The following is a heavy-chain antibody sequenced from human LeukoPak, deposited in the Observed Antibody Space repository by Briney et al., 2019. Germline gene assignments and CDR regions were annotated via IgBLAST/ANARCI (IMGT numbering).Heavy chain of an antibody. D-gene: IGHD2-2*02. V-gene: IGHV1-46*01. CDR2: INPSGGST. CDR3: ARDDYCSSTSCYRTNDAFDI. CDR1: GYTFTSYY. J-gene: IGHJ3*02. Sequence: GGSLRLSCAASGYTFTSYYMHWVRQAPGQGLEWMGIINPSGGSTSYAQKFQGRVTMTRDTSTSTVYMELSSLRSEDTAVYYCARDDYCSSTSCYRTNDAFDIWGQGTMVTVSS.